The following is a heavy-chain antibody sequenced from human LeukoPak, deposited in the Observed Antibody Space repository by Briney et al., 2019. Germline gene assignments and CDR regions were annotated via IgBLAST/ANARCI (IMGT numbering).Heavy chain of an antibody. J-gene: IGHJ4*02. Sequence: GGPLRLFCAASGFTSSSYPMSWVRQALRKGLHWLSALSGSGGCTYYADSVKGRFTISRDNSKNTLYLQMNSLRAEDTAVYYCAKPIRYCSSTSCNPTDYWGQGTLVTVSS. D-gene: IGHD2-2*01. CDR3: AKPIRYCSSTSCNPTDY. CDR1: GFTSSSYP. V-gene: IGHV3-23*01. CDR2: LSGSGGCT.